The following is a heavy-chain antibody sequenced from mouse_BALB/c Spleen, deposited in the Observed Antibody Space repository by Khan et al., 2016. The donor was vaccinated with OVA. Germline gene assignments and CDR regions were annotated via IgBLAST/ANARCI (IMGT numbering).Heavy chain of an antibody. CDR2: INPSTDYT. V-gene: IGHV1-7*01. J-gene: IGHJ3*01. CDR3: TNHGSISAWFTY. D-gene: IGHD1-1*01. Sequence: VQLQESGAELAKPGASVKMSCKASGYTFTSYWMHWVKQRPGQGLEWIGYINPSTDYTEYNQKFKDKATLTADKSSSTAYMQLTSLTSEDSAVYYCTNHGSISAWFTYWSQGTLGTVSA. CDR1: GYTFTSYW.